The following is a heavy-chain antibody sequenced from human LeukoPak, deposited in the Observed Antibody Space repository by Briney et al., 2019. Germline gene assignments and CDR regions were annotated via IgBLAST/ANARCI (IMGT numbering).Heavy chain of an antibody. CDR1: GGSISSSSYY. Sequence: PAETLSLTCTVSGGSISSSSYYWVWIPQPPGKGLEWIGSIYYSGSTYYNPSLKSLVTISVDTSKNKFSLTLSSVKAADTAVYYCARAEGIAAAGTPDYWGQGNLVTVSS. J-gene: IGHJ4*02. CDR3: ARAEGIAAAGTPDY. V-gene: IGHV4-39*07. CDR2: IYYSGST. D-gene: IGHD6-13*01.